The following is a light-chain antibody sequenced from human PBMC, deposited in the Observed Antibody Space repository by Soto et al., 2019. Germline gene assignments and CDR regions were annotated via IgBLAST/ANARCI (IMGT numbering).Light chain of an antibody. J-gene: IGKJ5*01. CDR1: QSVSSS. CDR3: QQRSNWPT. V-gene: IGKV3-11*01. Sequence: DMVMTQSPATLSLSPGERATLSCRASQSVSSSLAWYQQKPGRSPRLLIYGASTRAIGIPARFSGSGSGTEFTLTISSLEPEDFAVYCCQQRSNWPTFGQGTRLEIK. CDR2: GAS.